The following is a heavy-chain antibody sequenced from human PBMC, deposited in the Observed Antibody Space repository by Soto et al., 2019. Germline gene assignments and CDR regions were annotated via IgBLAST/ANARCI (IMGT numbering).Heavy chain of an antibody. CDR3: ARTISSQGYSSGWFKSFDY. CDR1: GGSISSYY. V-gene: IGHV4-59*01. Sequence: SETLSLTCTVSGGSISSYYWSWIRQPPGKGLEWIGYIYYSGSTNYNPSLKSRVTISVDTSKNQFSLKLSSVTAADTAVYYCARTISSQGYSSGWFKSFDYWGQGTLVTVSS. J-gene: IGHJ4*02. CDR2: IYYSGST. D-gene: IGHD6-19*01.